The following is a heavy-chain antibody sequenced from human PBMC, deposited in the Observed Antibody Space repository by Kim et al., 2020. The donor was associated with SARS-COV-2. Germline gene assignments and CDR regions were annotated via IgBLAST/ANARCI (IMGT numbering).Heavy chain of an antibody. D-gene: IGHD6-19*01. V-gene: IGHV1-24*01. J-gene: IGHJ3*02. Sequence: QKFQGRVTMTEDTSTDTAYMELSSLRSEDTAVYYCATDFRAVAGRDAFDIWGQGTMVTVSS. CDR3: ATDFRAVAGRDAFDI.